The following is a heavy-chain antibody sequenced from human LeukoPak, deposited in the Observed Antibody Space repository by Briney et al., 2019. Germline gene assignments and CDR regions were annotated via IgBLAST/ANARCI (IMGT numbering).Heavy chain of an antibody. D-gene: IGHD3-3*01. J-gene: IGHJ6*03. CDR1: GFTFSSYA. CDR3: ARGSETREFYYYYYMDV. V-gene: IGHV3-30*09. Sequence: PGGSLRLSCAASGFTFSSYAMHWVRQAPGKGLEWVAVISYDGSNKYYADSVKGRFAISRDNAKNSLYLQMNSLRAEDTAVYYCARGSETREFYYYYYMDVWGKGTTVTVSS. CDR2: ISYDGSNK.